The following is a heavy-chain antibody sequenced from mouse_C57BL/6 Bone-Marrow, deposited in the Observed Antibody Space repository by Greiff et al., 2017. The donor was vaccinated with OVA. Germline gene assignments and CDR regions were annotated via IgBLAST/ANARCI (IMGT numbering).Heavy chain of an antibody. CDR3: ARPPASSPYAMYC. D-gene: IGHD1-1*01. J-gene: IGHJ4*01. Sequence: EVQLVESGGGLVKPGGSLKLSCAASGFTFSDYGMHWVRQAPEKGLEWVAYISSGSSTIYYADTVKGRFTISRDNAKNTLFLQMTSLRSEDTSMYYCARPPASSPYAMYCWGQGTSVSVSS. CDR1: GFTFSDYG. CDR2: ISSGSSTI. V-gene: IGHV5-17*01.